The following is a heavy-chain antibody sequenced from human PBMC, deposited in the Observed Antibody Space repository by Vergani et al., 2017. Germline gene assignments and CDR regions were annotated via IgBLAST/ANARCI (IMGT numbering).Heavy chain of an antibody. Sequence: EVQLLESGGGLEQPGGSLRLSCAASRFTFNNYAMTWVRQAPGKGLEWVSSISGSDDNTCYADSVKGRFTVSRDNSKNTLYLRMSSLRVDETAVYYCASQQWELYYWGQGTLVTVSS. V-gene: IGHV3-23*01. D-gene: IGHD1-26*01. CDR1: RFTFNNYA. CDR2: ISGSDDNT. J-gene: IGHJ4*02. CDR3: ASQQWELYY.